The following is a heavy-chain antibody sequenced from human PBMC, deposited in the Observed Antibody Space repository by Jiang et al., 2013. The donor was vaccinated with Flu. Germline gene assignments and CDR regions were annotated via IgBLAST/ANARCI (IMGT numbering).Heavy chain of an antibody. V-gene: IGHV6-1*01. CDR3: ARDQWLVREGYYYYGMDV. CDR1: GDSVSSNSAA. J-gene: IGHJ6*02. Sequence: SQTLSLTCAISGDSVSSNSAAWNWIRQSPSRGLEWLGRTYYRSKWYNDYAVSVKSRITINPDTSKNQFSLQLNSVTPEDTAVYYCARDQWLVREGYYYYGMDVWGQGTTVTVSS. CDR2: TYYRSKWYN. D-gene: IGHD6-19*01.